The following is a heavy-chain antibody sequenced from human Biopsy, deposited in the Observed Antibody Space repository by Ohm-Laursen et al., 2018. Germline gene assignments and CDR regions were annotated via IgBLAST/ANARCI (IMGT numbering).Heavy chain of an antibody. Sequence: SDTLSLTCTVSGGSLNSYPWSWIRQPAGKGLEWIGQIYTSGITNYNPSLKSRVTMSVDTSKNKFSLRVSSVTAADTAVYYCARDRDRRGWFDPWGQGTLVTVSS. V-gene: IGHV4-4*07. CDR1: GGSLNSYP. CDR2: IYTSGIT. J-gene: IGHJ5*02. D-gene: IGHD1-14*01. CDR3: ARDRDRRGWFDP.